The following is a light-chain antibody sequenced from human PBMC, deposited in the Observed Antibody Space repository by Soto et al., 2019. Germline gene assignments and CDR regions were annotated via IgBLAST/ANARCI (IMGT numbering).Light chain of an antibody. Sequence: ENVLTQSPGTLSLSPGERATLSCSASQSVSSTYLAWYQQKPGQAPRLLIYGASSRATGIPERFSGSGSGTDFTLTISRLEPEDFAVYYCQQYGSSPRTFGQGTKVDIK. CDR1: QSVSSTY. CDR3: QQYGSSPRT. V-gene: IGKV3-20*01. CDR2: GAS. J-gene: IGKJ1*01.